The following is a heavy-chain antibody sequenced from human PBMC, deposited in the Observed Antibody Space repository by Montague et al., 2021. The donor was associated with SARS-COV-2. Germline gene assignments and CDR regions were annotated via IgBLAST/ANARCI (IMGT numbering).Heavy chain of an antibody. V-gene: IGHV4-31*03. CDR3: ARVRVVVPAATNWFDP. D-gene: IGHD2-2*01. CDR2: IYYSGST. J-gene: IGHJ5*02. Sequence: TLSLTCTVSGGSISSGGYYWSWIRQHPGKGLEWIGYIYYSGSTYYNPSLKSRVTISVGTSKNQFSLKLSSVTAADTAVYYCARVRVVVPAATNWFDPWGQGTLVTVSS. CDR1: GGSISSGGYY.